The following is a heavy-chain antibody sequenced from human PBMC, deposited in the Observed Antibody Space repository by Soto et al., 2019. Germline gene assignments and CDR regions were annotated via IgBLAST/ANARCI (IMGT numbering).Heavy chain of an antibody. CDR1: GFSFSSFA. D-gene: IGHD1-26*01. Sequence: EVLLLESGGGLVQPGGSLRLSCEASGFSFSSFAMNWVRQAPGKGLEWVSAIGDSGASTYYADSVKGRFTISRDNSRNTLYLQLHSMTAEDTAVYYCAKGVELDVWGNGTTVTVSS. V-gene: IGHV3-23*01. CDR3: AKGVELDV. CDR2: IGDSGAST. J-gene: IGHJ6*04.